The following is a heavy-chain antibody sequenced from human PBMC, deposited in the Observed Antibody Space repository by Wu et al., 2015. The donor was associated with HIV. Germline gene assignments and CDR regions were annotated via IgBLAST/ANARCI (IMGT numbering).Heavy chain of an antibody. V-gene: IGHV1-2*02. D-gene: IGHD2-21*01. CDR1: GYSFTAYF. CDR3: ASGIQAGGANY. CDR2: LNPNTGAT. Sequence: QVQLVQSGAEVKRPGASVRVSCKASGYSFTAYFLHWVRQAPGQGLEFMGRLNPNTGATDFAQKFQGRVTVTRDTSISTAYMELYRLRPEDTAVYYCASGIQAGGANYWGQGTLVTVSS. J-gene: IGHJ4*02.